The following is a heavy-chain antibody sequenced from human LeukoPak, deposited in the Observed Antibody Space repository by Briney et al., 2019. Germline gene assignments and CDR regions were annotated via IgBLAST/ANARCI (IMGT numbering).Heavy chain of an antibody. CDR2: VKGDGRTT. CDR1: GLPFSDFW. V-gene: IGHV3-74*01. D-gene: IGHD5-18*01. J-gene: IGHJ4*02. Sequence: GGSLRLSCAASGLPFSDFWMHWVRQPPGKGLVWVALVKGDGRTTIYADSVKGRFTISRDNAKNTLYLQMNSLRADDSGVYYCATGHSYGYDYWGQGVLVTVSS. CDR3: ATGHSYGYDY.